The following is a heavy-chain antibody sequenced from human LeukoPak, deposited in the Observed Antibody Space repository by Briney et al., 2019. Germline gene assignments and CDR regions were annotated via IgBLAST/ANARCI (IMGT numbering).Heavy chain of an antibody. CDR3: AKPLGIVVVPAAIFDY. J-gene: IGHJ4*02. CDR2: ISNSGSTI. D-gene: IGHD2-2*01. V-gene: IGHV3-11*01. Sequence: GSLRLSCAASGFIFTDYYMSWIRQAPGKELEWVSYISNSGSTIYYADSVKGRFTISRDNSKNTLYLQMNSLRAEDTAVYYCAKPLGIVVVPAAIFDYWGQGTLVTVSS. CDR1: GFIFTDYY.